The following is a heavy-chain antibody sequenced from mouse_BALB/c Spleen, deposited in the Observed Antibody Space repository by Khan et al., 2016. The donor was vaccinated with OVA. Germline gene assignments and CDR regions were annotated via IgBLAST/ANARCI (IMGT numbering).Heavy chain of an antibody. J-gene: IGHJ4*01. CDR1: GFSLTDYG. D-gene: IGHD1-1*02. V-gene: IGHV2-6-5*01. CDR2: IWGGGST. CDR3: AKGLWSYYFALDY. Sequence: VQLVETGPGLVAPSQSLSITCTVSGFSLTDYGVSWIRQPPGKGLEWLGVIWGGGSTYYNSALKSRLSISKDTSKSQVFLKMNSLQTDDTAMYFCAKGLWSYYFALDYGGQGTSGTVSS.